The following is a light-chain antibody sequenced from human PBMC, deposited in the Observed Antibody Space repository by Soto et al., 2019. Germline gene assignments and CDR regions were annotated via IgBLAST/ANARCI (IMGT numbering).Light chain of an antibody. J-gene: IGLJ2*01. CDR2: GDN. V-gene: IGLV1-44*01. CDR1: GSSIGTNT. Sequence: QSVLTQPPSASGTPGPRVTISCSGSGSSIGTNTVNWYRQLPGTAPKLLIYGDNQRPSRVPDRFSCSKSGTSASLAISGLQSEDEAEYYCAAWDGSLNNVLFGGETKLTVL. CDR3: AAWDGSLNNVL.